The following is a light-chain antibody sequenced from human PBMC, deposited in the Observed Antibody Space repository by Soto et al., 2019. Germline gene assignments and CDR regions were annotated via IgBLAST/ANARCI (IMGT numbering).Light chain of an antibody. CDR2: AAS. CDR1: QNIDNW. Sequence: DIQMTQSPSSVSASVGDRVTITCRASQNIDNWLAWYQQRVGKAPKLLIYAASSLVSGVPSRFSGSGSGTDFTLTISSLQPEDFATYYCQHLNSFPRTFGQGTKVEIK. J-gene: IGKJ1*01. V-gene: IGKV1-12*01. CDR3: QHLNSFPRT.